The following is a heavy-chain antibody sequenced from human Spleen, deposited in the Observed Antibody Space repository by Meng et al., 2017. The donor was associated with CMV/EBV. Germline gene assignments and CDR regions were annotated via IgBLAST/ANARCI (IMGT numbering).Heavy chain of an antibody. V-gene: IGHV4-34*11. CDR1: GGSFSGYY. Sequence: SETLSLTCAVYGGSFSGYYWSWIRQPPGKGLEWLGYMYYTGRTDYNPSLKSRATISMDTSKNQFFLKLRSVTAADTAVYYCAKDSSSVGGTYGMDVWGHGTTVTVSS. CDR3: AKDSSSVGGTYGMDV. J-gene: IGHJ6*02. CDR2: MYYTGRT. D-gene: IGHD2-2*01.